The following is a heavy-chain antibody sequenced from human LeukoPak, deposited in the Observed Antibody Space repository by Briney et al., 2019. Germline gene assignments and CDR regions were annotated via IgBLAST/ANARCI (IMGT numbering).Heavy chain of an antibody. J-gene: IGHJ2*01. V-gene: IGHV3-21*01. CDR1: GFXFSSYS. CDR2: ISGSSSYM. CDR3: ARDRDTVTGYFDL. D-gene: IGHD4-17*01. Sequence: GGSLRLSCAASGFXFSSYSINWVRQAPGKGLEWVSCISGSSSYMYYADSVKGRFTISRDNAKNSLYPQMNSLRAEDTAIYYCARDRDTVTGYFDLWGRGTLVTVSS.